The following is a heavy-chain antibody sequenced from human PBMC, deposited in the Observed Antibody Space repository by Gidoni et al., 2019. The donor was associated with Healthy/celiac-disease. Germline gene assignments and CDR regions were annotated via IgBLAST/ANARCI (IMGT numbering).Heavy chain of an antibody. CDR3: ARGPLESIAARRGGVNFDY. V-gene: IGHV1-46*01. J-gene: IGHJ4*02. D-gene: IGHD6-6*01. CDR1: GYTFTSYY. CDR2: INPSGGST. Sequence: QVQLVQSGAEVKKPGASVKVSCKASGYTFTSYYMHWVRQAPGQGLEWMGIINPSGGSTSYEQKFQGRVTMTRDTSTSTVYMELSSMRSEDTAVYYCARGPLESIAARRGGVNFDYWGQGTLVTVSS.